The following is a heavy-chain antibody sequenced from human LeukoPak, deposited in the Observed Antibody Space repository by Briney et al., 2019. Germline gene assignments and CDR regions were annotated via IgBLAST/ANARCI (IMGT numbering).Heavy chain of an antibody. V-gene: IGHV3-9*01. CDR2: ISWNSGSI. D-gene: IGHD6-19*01. J-gene: IGHJ4*02. Sequence: PGGSLRLSCAASGFTFDDYAMHWVRQAPGKGLEWVSGISWNSGSIGYADSVKGRFTISRDNAKNSLYLQMDSLRAEDTALYYCAKVSIAVAAPTYFDYWGQGTLVTVSS. CDR1: GFTFDDYA. CDR3: AKVSIAVAAPTYFDY.